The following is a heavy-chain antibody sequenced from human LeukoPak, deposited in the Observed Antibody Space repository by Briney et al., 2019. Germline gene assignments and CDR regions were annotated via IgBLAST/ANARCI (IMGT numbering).Heavy chain of an antibody. D-gene: IGHD3-10*01. CDR3: AKGRDYYGSGSYFY. V-gene: IGHV3-11*01. CDR2: ISRSGSTK. CDR1: GFTFSDYN. J-gene: IGHJ4*02. Sequence: PGGSLRLSCAASGFTFSDYNMRWIRQAPGKGLEWVSSISRSGSTKYYADSVKGRFTISRDNAKNSLFLQMNSLRAEDTAVYYCAKGRDYYGSGSYFYWGQGTLVTVSS.